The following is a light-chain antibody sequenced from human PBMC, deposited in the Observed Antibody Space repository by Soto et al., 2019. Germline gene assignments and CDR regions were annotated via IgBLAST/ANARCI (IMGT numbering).Light chain of an antibody. V-gene: IGLV2-14*01. CDR2: EVS. Sequence: QSVLTQPASVSGSPGQSITLSCTGTSSDVGGYNYVSWYQQHPGKAPKLMIYEVSNRPSGVSNRFSGSKSGSTASLTISWLQDEDEGDYYCSSYIGSNTWVFGGGTKLTVL. CDR3: SSYIGSNTWV. CDR1: SSDVGGYNY. J-gene: IGLJ3*02.